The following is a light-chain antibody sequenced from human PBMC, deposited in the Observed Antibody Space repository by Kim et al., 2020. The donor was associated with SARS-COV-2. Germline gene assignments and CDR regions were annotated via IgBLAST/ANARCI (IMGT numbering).Light chain of an antibody. CDR3: ETWDDNTRV. J-gene: IGLJ7*01. V-gene: IGLV4-60*03. CDR2: LELSGSY. Sequence: SSVELTCTLSSGHRNCIIAWHQQKPGKAPRLLMKLELSGSYTRGSGVPDRFSGSASGADRHLTISNIQSEDEADYYCETWDDNTRVFGGGTQLTVL. CDR1: SGHRNCI.